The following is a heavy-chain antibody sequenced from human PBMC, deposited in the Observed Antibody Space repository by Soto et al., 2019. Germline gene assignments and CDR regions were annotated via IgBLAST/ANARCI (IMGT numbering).Heavy chain of an antibody. Sequence: GGSLTLSCVASGFSFHNHWMSWVRQSPGKGLEWVANIKVDGTESNYVDSVKGRFSISRDKAKNSLYLQMNSLRTEDTAIYYCARGSDFIGLDHWGQGT. V-gene: IGHV3-7*01. D-gene: IGHD3-3*01. CDR1: GFSFHNHW. CDR2: IKVDGTES. CDR3: ARGSDFIGLDH. J-gene: IGHJ4*02.